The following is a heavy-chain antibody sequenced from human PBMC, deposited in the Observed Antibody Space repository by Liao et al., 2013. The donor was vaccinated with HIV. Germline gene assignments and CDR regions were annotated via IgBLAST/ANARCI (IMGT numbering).Heavy chain of an antibody. CDR1: GGFISSYS. CDR2: VYDNGGT. D-gene: IGHD3-3*01. V-gene: IGHV4-4*07. CDR3: ARDRGDYGLWSGYSTHDAFEI. J-gene: IGHJ3*02. Sequence: QVQLQESGPGLLKPSETLSLTCSVSGGFISSYSWSWIRQTAGKGLEWIGRVYDNGGTSYNPSLKSRVTMSSNPSKNQFSLHMNLVTAADTAVYFCARDRGDYGLWSGYSTHDAFEIWGPGRRVTVSS.